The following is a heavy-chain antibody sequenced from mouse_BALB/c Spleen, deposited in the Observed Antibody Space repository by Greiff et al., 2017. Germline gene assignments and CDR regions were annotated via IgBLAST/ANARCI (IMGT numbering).Heavy chain of an antibody. J-gene: IGHJ3*01. CDR1: GYSITSDYA. V-gene: IGHV3-2*02. CDR3: ASYGNYWAWFAY. Sequence: EVKLVESGPGLVKPSQSLSLTCTVTGYSITSDYAWTWIRQFPGNKLEWMGYISYSGSTSYNPSLKSRISITRDTSKNQFFLQLNSVTTEDTATYYCASYGNYWAWFAYWGQGTLVTVAA. CDR2: ISYSGST. D-gene: IGHD2-1*01.